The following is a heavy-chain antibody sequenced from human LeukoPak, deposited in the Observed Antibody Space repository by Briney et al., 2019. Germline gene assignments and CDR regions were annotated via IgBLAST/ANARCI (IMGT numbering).Heavy chain of an antibody. D-gene: IGHD1-20*01. CDR1: GYSISSGYD. CDR2: ISQSGNT. CDR3: ARAQPPTYNWNRALKNWFDP. Sequence: SETLSLTCTVSGYSISSGYDWGWMRQAPGKGLEWLGSISQSGNTYNNPSLKSRVTLSVDTSKNQFSLKLSSVTAADTAVYYCARAQPPTYNWNRALKNWFDPWGQGTLVTVSS. J-gene: IGHJ5*02. V-gene: IGHV4-38-2*02.